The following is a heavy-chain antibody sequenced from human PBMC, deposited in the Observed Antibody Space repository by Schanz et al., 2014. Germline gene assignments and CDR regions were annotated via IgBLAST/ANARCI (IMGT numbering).Heavy chain of an antibody. J-gene: IGHJ4*02. CDR3: ARKVVGTIGGYYDN. Sequence: VQLVESGGGLVQPGGSLRLSCAASGFTFTNYAMSWVRQAPGKGLEWVAVIWYDGSNKYYADSVKGRFTISRDNAENTLFLQMNSLRAEDTAVYYCARKVVGTIGGYYDNWGQGTLVIVSS. CDR2: IWYDGSNK. D-gene: IGHD3-16*01. V-gene: IGHV3-33*08. CDR1: GFTFTNYA.